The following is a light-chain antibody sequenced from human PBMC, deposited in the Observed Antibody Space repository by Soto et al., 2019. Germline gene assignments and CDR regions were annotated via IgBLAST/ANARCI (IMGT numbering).Light chain of an antibody. Sequence: QSALTQPASVSGSPGQSITFSCTGTSSDVGGYNYVSWYQQYPGNVPKPMIYGVNNRPSGVSNRFSGSKSGNTASLTISGLQSEDEAYYYCSSFTSTSALVFGTGTKLTVL. J-gene: IGLJ1*01. CDR2: GVN. CDR3: SSFTSTSALV. V-gene: IGLV2-14*01. CDR1: SSDVGGYNY.